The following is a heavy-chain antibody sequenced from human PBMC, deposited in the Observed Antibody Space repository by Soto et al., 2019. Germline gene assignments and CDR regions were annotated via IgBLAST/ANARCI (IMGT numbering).Heavy chain of an antibody. J-gene: IGHJ5*02. V-gene: IGHV1-3*01. CDR1: GYTFTSYA. D-gene: IGHD4-4*01. Sequence: VASVKVSCKASGYTFTSYAMHWVRQAPGQRLEWMGWINAGNGNTKYSQKFQGRVTITRDTSASTAYMELSSLRSEDTAVYYCARDPSNFPYNWFDPWGQGTLVTVSS. CDR2: INAGNGNT. CDR3: ARDPSNFPYNWFDP.